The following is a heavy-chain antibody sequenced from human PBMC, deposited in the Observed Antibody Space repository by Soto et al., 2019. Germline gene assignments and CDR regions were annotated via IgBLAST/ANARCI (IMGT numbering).Heavy chain of an antibody. CDR2: INVGNGNT. J-gene: IGHJ4*02. V-gene: IGHV1-3*01. D-gene: IGHD1-26*01. Sequence: QVQLVQSGAEVKKPGASVTVSCKASGYTFTTYAIHWVRQAPGQRLEWMGWINVGNGNTRYAQKFQGRVTITRDTAASTAYMELGSLRSEDTAVYYCACDVDSGTYDYWGQGTLVTVSS. CDR3: ACDVDSGTYDY. CDR1: GYTFTTYA.